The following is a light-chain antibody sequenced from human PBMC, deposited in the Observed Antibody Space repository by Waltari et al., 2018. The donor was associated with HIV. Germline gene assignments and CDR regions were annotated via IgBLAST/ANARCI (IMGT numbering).Light chain of an antibody. CDR1: QTISSW. CDR2: KAS. V-gene: IGKV1-5*03. CDR3: QQYNSYSWT. J-gene: IGKJ1*01. Sequence: DIQMTQSPSTLSASVGDRVTITCRASQTISSWLAWYQQKPGKPPKLLIYKASSLESGVPSRFSGSGSGTELTLTISSLQPDDFGTYYCQQYNSYSWTFGQGTKVEIK.